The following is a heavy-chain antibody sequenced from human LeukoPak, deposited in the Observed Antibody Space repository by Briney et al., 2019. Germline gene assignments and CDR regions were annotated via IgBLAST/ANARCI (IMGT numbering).Heavy chain of an antibody. V-gene: IGHV4-38-2*02. D-gene: IGHD5-18*01. Sequence: PSETLSLTCAVSGYSISGGYYWGWILQPPGKGLEWIGSIYHSGSTYYNPSLKSRATISVDTSKNQFSLKLSSVTAADTAVYYCARDSHTAMDYWGQGTLVTVSS. CDR3: ARDSHTAMDY. CDR2: IYHSGST. CDR1: GYSISGGYY. J-gene: IGHJ4*02.